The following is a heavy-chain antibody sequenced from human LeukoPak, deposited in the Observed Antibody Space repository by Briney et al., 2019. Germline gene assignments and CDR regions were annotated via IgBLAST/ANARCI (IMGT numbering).Heavy chain of an antibody. V-gene: IGHV3-74*01. CDR3: ASLDILTGYLFDY. J-gene: IGHJ4*02. D-gene: IGHD3-9*01. CDR1: GFTFSSYW. CDR2: INSDGSST. Sequence: GGSLRLSCAASGFTFSSYWMHWVRQAPGKGLVWVSRINSDGSSTYYADSVKGRFTISRDNSKNTLYLQMNSLRAEDTAVYYCASLDILTGYLFDYWGQGTLVTVSS.